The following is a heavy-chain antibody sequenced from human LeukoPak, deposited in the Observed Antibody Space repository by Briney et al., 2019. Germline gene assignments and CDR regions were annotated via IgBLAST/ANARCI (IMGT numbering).Heavy chain of an antibody. Sequence: RPGGSLRLSCAASGFTFSSYGMHWVRQAPGKGLEWVSAISGSGGSTYYADSVKGRFTISRDNSKNTLYLQMNSLRAEDTAVYYCAKDPYYYDSTPRSYFDYWGQGTLVTVSS. J-gene: IGHJ4*02. V-gene: IGHV3-23*01. CDR2: ISGSGGST. CDR3: AKDPYYYDSTPRSYFDY. D-gene: IGHD3-22*01. CDR1: GFTFSSYG.